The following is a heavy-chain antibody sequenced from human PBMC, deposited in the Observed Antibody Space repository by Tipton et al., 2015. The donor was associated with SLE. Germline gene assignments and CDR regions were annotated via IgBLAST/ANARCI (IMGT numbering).Heavy chain of an antibody. J-gene: IGHJ4*02. D-gene: IGHD6-19*01. V-gene: IGHV4-39*01. Sequence: TLSLTCTVSGGSISSSSYYWGWIRQPPGKGLEWIGSIFYSGSSYYNPSLKSRVTIYVDTSKNQFSLSLSSVTAADTAVYYCASSSPGYTSGGGSLDYWGQGTLVTVSS. CDR3: ASSSPGYTSGGGSLDY. CDR1: GGSISSSSYY. CDR2: IFYSGSS.